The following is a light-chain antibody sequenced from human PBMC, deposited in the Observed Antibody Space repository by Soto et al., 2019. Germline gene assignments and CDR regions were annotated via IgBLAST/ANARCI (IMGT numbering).Light chain of an antibody. CDR3: QQYNSHWA. J-gene: IGKJ1*01. Sequence: EIVLTQSPGTLSVSPGERATLSCRASQSVSSNSLAWYQQKPGQAPRLLIYGASSRATGIPARFSGSGSGTEFTLTISSLRPDDFATYYCQQYNSHWAFGQGTKVDIK. CDR1: QSVSSNS. V-gene: IGKV3-20*01. CDR2: GAS.